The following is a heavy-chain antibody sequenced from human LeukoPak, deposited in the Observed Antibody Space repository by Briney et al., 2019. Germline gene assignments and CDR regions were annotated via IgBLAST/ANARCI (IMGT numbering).Heavy chain of an antibody. V-gene: IGHV5-51*01. Sequence: GESLQISCEGSGYMFTNYWISGVRQMPGKGLEWMGIIYPGDSDIRYSPSSQGQVTISVDKSISTTYLQWNSLKSSDTAMYYCARTGPHWSFRLGGRGTLVTVSS. CDR3: ARTGPHWSFRL. J-gene: IGHJ2*01. CDR2: IYPGDSDI. CDR1: GYMFTNYW.